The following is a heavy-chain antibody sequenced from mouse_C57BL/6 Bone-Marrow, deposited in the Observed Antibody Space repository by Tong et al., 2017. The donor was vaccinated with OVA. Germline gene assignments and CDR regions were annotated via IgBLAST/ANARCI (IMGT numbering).Heavy chain of an antibody. CDR1: GFTFSSYG. CDR2: ISSGGSYT. V-gene: IGHV5-6*03. D-gene: IGHD2-1*01. CDR3: APYGNYWYFDV. J-gene: IGHJ1*01. Sequence: KLQESGGGLVQPGGSLKLSCAASGFTFSSYGMSWVRQTPDKRLEWVATISSGGSYTYYPDSVKGRFTISRDNAKNTLYLQMSSLKSEDTAMYYCAPYGNYWYFDVWGAGTTVTVSS.